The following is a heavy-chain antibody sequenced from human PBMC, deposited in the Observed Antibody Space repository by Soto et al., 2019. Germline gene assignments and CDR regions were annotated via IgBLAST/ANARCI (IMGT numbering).Heavy chain of an antibody. CDR1: GGSISSGDYY. J-gene: IGHJ3*02. Sequence: QVQLQESGPGLVKPSQTLSLTCTVSGGSISSGDYYWSGIRHPPVRGLEGIGDVYYSGSTYYNPSLKSRVTIPVDTSKNQFFMTMSSVTAADTAVYYCAREGFTTTVAEYAFDIWGQGTMVTVSS. CDR2: VYYSGST. CDR3: AREGFTTTVAEYAFDI. V-gene: IGHV4-30-4*01. D-gene: IGHD3-22*01.